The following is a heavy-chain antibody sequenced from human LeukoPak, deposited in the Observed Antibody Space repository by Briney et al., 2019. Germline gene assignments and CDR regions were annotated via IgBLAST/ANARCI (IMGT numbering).Heavy chain of an antibody. Sequence: NPGGSLRLSCAASGFTFSSYSMNWVRQAPGKGLEWVSSISSSSYIYYADSVKGRFTISRDNAKNSLYLQMNSLRAEDTAVYYCASPYYYGSGTFQHWGQGTLVTVSS. CDR3: ASPYYYGSGTFQH. J-gene: IGHJ1*01. CDR2: ISSSSYI. CDR1: GFTFSSYS. D-gene: IGHD3-10*01. V-gene: IGHV3-21*01.